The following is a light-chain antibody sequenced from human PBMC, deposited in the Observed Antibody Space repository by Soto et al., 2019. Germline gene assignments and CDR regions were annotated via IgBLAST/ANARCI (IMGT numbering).Light chain of an antibody. CDR3: QVWDSSSDHAV. V-gene: IGLV3-21*04. CDR2: YDS. CDR1: NIGSKS. Sequence: SYELTQPPSVSVAPGKTARITCGGNNIGSKSVHWYQQKPGQAPVLVIYYDSDRPSGIPERFSGSNSGNTATLTISRFEAGDEADYYCQVWDSSSDHAVFGGGTQLTVL. J-gene: IGLJ7*01.